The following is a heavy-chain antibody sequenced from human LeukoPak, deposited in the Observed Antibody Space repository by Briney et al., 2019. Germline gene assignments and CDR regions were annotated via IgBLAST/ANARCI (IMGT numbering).Heavy chain of an antibody. D-gene: IGHD6-19*01. Sequence: GESLKISCKGSGYTFANYWIGWVRQMPGKGLEWMGIIYPGDSDTRYSPSFQGQVTISADKSISTAFLQWNSLKASDTAMYYCARQSAVAGPREGNWFDPWGQGTLVTVSS. CDR2: IYPGDSDT. CDR1: GYTFANYW. CDR3: ARQSAVAGPREGNWFDP. V-gene: IGHV5-51*01. J-gene: IGHJ5*02.